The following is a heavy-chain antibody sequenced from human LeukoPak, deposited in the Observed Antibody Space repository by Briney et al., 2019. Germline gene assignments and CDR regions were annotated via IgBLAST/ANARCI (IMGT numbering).Heavy chain of an antibody. CDR3: ASLALIPTVTYYFDY. J-gene: IGHJ4*02. D-gene: IGHD4-17*01. V-gene: IGHV3-7*01. Sequence: GGSLRLSCAASGFTFNNYAMNWVRQAPGKGLEWVANIKQDGSEKYYVDSVKGRFTISRDNAKNSLYLQMNSLRAEDTAVYYCASLALIPTVTYYFDYWGQGTLVTVSS. CDR1: GFTFNNYA. CDR2: IKQDGSEK.